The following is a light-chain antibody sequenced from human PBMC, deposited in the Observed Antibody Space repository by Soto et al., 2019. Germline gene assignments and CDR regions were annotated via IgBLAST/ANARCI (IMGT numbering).Light chain of an antibody. J-gene: IGKJ2*01. CDR2: GAS. Sequence: EIVLTQSPGTLSLSPGERANLSCRASQSVSSNYLAWYQQKPGQAPRLLISGASSRATGIPDRFSGSGSGTDFALTISRLEPEDFAVYYCQQYSGSPYTFGQGTKLEIK. V-gene: IGKV3-20*01. CDR1: QSVSSNY. CDR3: QQYSGSPYT.